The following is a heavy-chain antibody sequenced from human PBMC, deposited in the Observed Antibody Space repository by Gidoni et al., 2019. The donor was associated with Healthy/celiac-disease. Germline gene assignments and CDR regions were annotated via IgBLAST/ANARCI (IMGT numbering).Heavy chain of an antibody. J-gene: IGHJ4*02. CDR2: ISGSGGST. Sequence: EVQLLESGGGLVQPGGSLRLSCAASGFTFSSYAMSWVRQAPGKGLEWVSAISGSGGSTYYADSVKGRFTISRDNSKNTLYLQMNSLRAEDTAVYYCAKDLYYYDSSGPLGGVDYWGQGTLVTVSS. CDR1: GFTFSSYA. V-gene: IGHV3-23*01. CDR3: AKDLYYYDSSGPLGGVDY. D-gene: IGHD3-22*01.